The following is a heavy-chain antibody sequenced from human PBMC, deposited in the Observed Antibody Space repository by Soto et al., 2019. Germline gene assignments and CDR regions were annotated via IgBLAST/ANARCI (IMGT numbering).Heavy chain of an antibody. CDR2: ISWNSGSI. J-gene: IGHJ4*02. CDR3: AKDTGDTAMVLFDY. D-gene: IGHD5-18*01. V-gene: IGHV3-9*01. CDR1: GFTFDDYA. Sequence: EVQLVESGGGLVQPGRSLRLSCAASGFTFDDYAMHWVRQAPGKGLEWVSGISWNSGSIGYADSVKGRFTISRDNAKNSLYLQMNSLRAEDTALYYCAKDTGDTAMVLFDYWGQGTLVTVSS.